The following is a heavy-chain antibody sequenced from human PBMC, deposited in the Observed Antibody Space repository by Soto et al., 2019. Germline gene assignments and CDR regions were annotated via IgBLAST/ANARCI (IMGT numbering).Heavy chain of an antibody. CDR3: VRDGSKSLRDWFDP. CDR2: VYATGTT. V-gene: IGHV4-4*07. J-gene: IGHJ5*02. Sequence: PSETLSLTCNVSGGSISKFYWAWIRKTAGNGLEWMGRVYATGTTDYNPSLRSRVAMSVDISKKTFSLRLRSVTGADSGVYYCVRDGSKSLRDWFDPWGQGISVTAPQ. CDR1: GGSISKFY.